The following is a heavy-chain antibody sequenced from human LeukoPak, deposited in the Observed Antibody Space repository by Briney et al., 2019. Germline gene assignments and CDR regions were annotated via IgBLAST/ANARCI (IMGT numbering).Heavy chain of an antibody. CDR1: GFTFSSYT. V-gene: IGHV3-23*01. CDR2: INGGGDSA. CDR3: ARDLIAAGTGMDV. D-gene: IGHD6-13*01. Sequence: GGSLRLSCIASGFTFSSYTMSWVRRAPGKGLEWVSSINGGGDSATYADSVKGRFTISRDNSKNTLYLQMNSLRAEDTAVYYCARDLIAAGTGMDVWGQGTTVTVSS. J-gene: IGHJ6*02.